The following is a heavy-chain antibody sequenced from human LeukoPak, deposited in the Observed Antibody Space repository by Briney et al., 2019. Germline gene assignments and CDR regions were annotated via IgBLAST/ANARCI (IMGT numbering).Heavy chain of an antibody. CDR2: ITPYNGNT. CDR3: ARAVPPNLEWFYY. Sequence: GASVKVSCKASGYTFTSYGISWVRQAPGQGLEWMGWITPYNGNTNYAQKLQGRVTMTTDTSTSTAYLELGSLRSDDTAVYYCARAVPPNLEWFYYWGQGTLVTVSS. D-gene: IGHD3-3*01. V-gene: IGHV1-18*01. CDR1: GYTFTSYG. J-gene: IGHJ4*02.